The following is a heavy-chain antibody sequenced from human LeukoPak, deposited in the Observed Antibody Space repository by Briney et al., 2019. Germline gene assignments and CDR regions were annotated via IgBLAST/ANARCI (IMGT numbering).Heavy chain of an antibody. D-gene: IGHD3-10*01. Sequence: ASVKVSCKVSGYTLTELSMHWVRQAPGKGLEWMGGFDPEDGETIYAQKFQGRVTMTTDTSTSTAYMELSSLRSEDTAVYYCARGVSMVRGVIAEFDPWGQGTLVTVSS. J-gene: IGHJ5*02. V-gene: IGHV1-24*01. CDR2: FDPEDGET. CDR3: ARGVSMVRGVIAEFDP. CDR1: GYTLTELS.